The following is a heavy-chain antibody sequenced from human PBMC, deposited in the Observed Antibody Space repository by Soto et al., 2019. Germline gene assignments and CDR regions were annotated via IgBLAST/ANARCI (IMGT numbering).Heavy chain of an antibody. D-gene: IGHD4-4*01. J-gene: IGHJ5*02. CDR3: AKDPYSNYGAWFDP. Sequence: EVQLVESGGGLVQPGRSLRLSCAASGFTFDDYAMHWVRQAPGMGLEWVSGISWNSGSIGYADSVKGRFTISRDNAKNSLYLQMNSLRPEDTALYSCAKDPYSNYGAWFDPWGQGTLVTVSS. V-gene: IGHV3-9*01. CDR2: ISWNSGSI. CDR1: GFTFDDYA.